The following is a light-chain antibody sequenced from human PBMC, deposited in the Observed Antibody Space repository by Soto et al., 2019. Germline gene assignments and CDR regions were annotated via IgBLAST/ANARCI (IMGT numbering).Light chain of an antibody. CDR2: DVS. J-gene: IGKJ2*01. Sequence: IPLTQSPFSLSASVGDTVTITCRASPGISSYLNWYQQKPGKAPYLLISDVSSLERGVPSRFSGSGSGTEFTLTISSLQPDDFATYYCQQYNSYSYTFGQGTKVDIK. CDR3: QQYNSYSYT. V-gene: IGKV1-5*01. CDR1: PGISSY.